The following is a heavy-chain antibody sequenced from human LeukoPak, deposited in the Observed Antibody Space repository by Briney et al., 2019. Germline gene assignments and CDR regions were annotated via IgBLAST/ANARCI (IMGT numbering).Heavy chain of an antibody. V-gene: IGHV3-30-3*01. CDR3: ARGLQYYYDSSAYYFDY. CDR2: ISYDGSNK. J-gene: IGHJ4*02. D-gene: IGHD3-22*01. CDR1: GFTFNSYS. Sequence: PGGSLRLSCAASGFTFNSYSMHWVRQAPGKGLEWVAVISYDGSNKHYGDSVKGPFTISRDNSKNTLYLELSSLRAEDTAVFYCARGLQYYYDSSAYYFDYWGQGTLVTVSS.